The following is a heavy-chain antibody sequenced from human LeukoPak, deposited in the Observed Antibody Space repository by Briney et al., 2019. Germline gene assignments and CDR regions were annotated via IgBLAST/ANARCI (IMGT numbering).Heavy chain of an antibody. D-gene: IGHD3-22*01. CDR1: GFTFSNAW. J-gene: IGHJ3*02. CDR3: TTDFTWVVEVVNLFLDAFDI. V-gene: IGHV3-15*01. Sequence: GGSLRLSCVASGFTFSNAWMSWVRQAPGKGLEWVGRIKSKTDGGTTDYAAPVKGRFTISRDDSKNTLYLQMNSLKTEDTAVYYCTTDFTWVVEVVNLFLDAFDIWGQGTMVTVSS. CDR2: IKSKTDGGTT.